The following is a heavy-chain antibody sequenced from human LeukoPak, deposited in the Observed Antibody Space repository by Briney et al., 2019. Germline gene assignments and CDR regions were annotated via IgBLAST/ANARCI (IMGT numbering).Heavy chain of an antibody. V-gene: IGHV1-69*01. CDR2: IIPIFGTA. CDR1: GGTFSSYT. D-gene: IGHD2-8*01. J-gene: IGHJ4*02. Sequence: ASVKVSCKASGGTFSSYTITWVRQAPGQGLEWMGGIIPIFGTASYAQKFQGRVTITADESTSTAYMEVSSLRSEDTAVYYCATLSTNDYGDYWGQGTLVTVSS. CDR3: ATLSTNDYGDY.